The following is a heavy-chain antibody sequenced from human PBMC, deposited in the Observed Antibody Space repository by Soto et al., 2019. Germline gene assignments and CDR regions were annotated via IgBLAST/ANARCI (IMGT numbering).Heavy chain of an antibody. CDR3: ASRLTPRYHSYALEV. CDR1: GGSFSGYY. J-gene: IGHJ6*02. V-gene: IGHV4-34*01. Sequence: PSETLSLTCAVYGGSFSGYYWSWIRQPPGKGLEWIGEINHSGSTNYNPSLKSRVTISLDTSKNQSSLKLSSVTAADTAVYYCASRLTPRYHSYALEVWGQGTTVTVSS. CDR2: INHSGST. D-gene: IGHD2-15*01.